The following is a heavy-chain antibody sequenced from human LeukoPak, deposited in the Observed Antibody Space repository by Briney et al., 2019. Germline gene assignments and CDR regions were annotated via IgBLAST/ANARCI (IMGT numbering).Heavy chain of an antibody. D-gene: IGHD2-2*02. Sequence: KPGGSLRLSCAASGFTFSSYSMSWVRQAPGKGLEWVSSISSSSSYIYYADSVKGRFTISRDNAKNSLYLQMTSLRAEDTAVYYCARSGWRYCSSTSCYSWFDPWGQGTLVTVSS. CDR3: ARSGWRYCSSTSCYSWFDP. V-gene: IGHV3-21*01. J-gene: IGHJ5*02. CDR2: ISSSSSYI. CDR1: GFTFSSYS.